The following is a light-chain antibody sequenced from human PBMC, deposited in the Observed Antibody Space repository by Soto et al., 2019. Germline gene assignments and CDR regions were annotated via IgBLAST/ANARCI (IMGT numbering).Light chain of an antibody. J-gene: IGKJ5*01. CDR1: QSVSSN. Sequence: IVMTQSPGTLSVSPWERATLSCRASQSVSSNLAWYQQKPGQAPRVLIYGASTRAPGIPARFSGSGSETEFTLTISSLQSEDFAVYYCQQYNNWLPITFGQGTRLEIK. CDR2: GAS. CDR3: QQYNNWLPIT. V-gene: IGKV3-15*01.